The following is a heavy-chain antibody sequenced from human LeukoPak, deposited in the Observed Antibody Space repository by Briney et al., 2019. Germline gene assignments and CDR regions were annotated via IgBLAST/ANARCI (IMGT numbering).Heavy chain of an antibody. V-gene: IGHV4-59*01. J-gene: IGHJ4*02. CDR2: IYYSGST. D-gene: IGHD1-26*01. Sequence: SETLSLTCTVSGGSISSYYWSWIRQPPGKGLEWIGYIYYSGSTHYNPSLKSRVTISVDTSKNQFSLKLSSVPAADTAVYYCARDRMGATYWGQGTLATVSS. CDR1: GGSISSYY. CDR3: ARDRMGATY.